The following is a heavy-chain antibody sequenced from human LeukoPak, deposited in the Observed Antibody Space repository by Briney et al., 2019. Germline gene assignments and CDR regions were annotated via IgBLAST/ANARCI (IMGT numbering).Heavy chain of an antibody. Sequence: SETLSLTCTVSGGSISSSSYYWGWIRQPPGKGLEWIGSIYYSGSTNYNPSLKSRVTISVDTSKNQFPLKLSSVTAADTAVYYCARIDRRYSYGLDYWGQGTLVTVSS. CDR2: IYYSGST. V-gene: IGHV4-39*06. D-gene: IGHD5-18*01. J-gene: IGHJ4*02. CDR3: ARIDRRYSYGLDY. CDR1: GGSISSSSYY.